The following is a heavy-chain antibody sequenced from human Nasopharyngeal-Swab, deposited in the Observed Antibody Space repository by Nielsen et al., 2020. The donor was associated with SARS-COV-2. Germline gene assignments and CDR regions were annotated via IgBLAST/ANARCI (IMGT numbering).Heavy chain of an antibody. CDR3: ARAGRYSYGDYFDY. Sequence: SETLSLTCTVSGGSISSGSYYWSWIRQPAGKGLEWIRRIYTSGSTNYNPSLKSRVTISVDTSKNQFSLKLSSVTAADTAVYYCARAGRYSYGDYFDYWGQGTLVTVSS. J-gene: IGHJ4*02. CDR1: GGSISSGSYY. D-gene: IGHD5-18*01. V-gene: IGHV4-61*02. CDR2: IYTSGST.